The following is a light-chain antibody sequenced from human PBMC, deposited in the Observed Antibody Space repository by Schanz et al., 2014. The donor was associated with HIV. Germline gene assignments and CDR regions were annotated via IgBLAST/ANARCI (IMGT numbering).Light chain of an antibody. CDR1: SSDVGADNS. J-gene: IGLJ2*01. Sequence: QSALTQPASVSGSPGQSITISCTGTSSDVGADNSVSWYQQHPGRAPRLLVYDVTYRPSGVSNRFSGSKSGNTASLTISGLRAEDEADYYCGSHTTTSTLVFGGGTKLTVL. CDR2: DVT. CDR3: GSHTTTSTLV. V-gene: IGLV2-14*03.